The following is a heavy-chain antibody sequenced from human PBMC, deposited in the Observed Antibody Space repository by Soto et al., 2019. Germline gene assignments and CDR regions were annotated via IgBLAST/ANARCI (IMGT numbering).Heavy chain of an antibody. CDR2: IYYSGST. CDR1: GGSISSGGYY. V-gene: IGHV4-31*03. J-gene: IGHJ5*02. D-gene: IGHD2-21*02. Sequence: QVQLQESGPGLVKPSQTLSLTCTVSGGSISSGGYYWSWIRQHPGKGLEWIGYIYYSGSTYYNPSLKSRVTISVDTSNNQFSLKLSSVTAADTAVYYCARVAGDGCGGDCLAWFDPWGQGTLVTVSS. CDR3: ARVAGDGCGGDCLAWFDP.